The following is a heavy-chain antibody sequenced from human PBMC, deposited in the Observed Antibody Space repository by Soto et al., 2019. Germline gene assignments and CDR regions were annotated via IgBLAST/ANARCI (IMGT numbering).Heavy chain of an antibody. CDR2: ISAYNGHT. CDR1: GYTFASYG. CDR3: PISSGSTYWFDP. J-gene: IGHJ5*02. V-gene: IGHV1-18*01. Sequence: QVQLVQSGAEVKKPGASVKVSCKASGYTFASYGISWVRQAPGKSLEWMGWISAYNGHTNYSQKPQGRVTMTTDTATSQAYMKRRSPTSDDTAVYYCPISSGSTYWFDPRAHGTLVTVSS.